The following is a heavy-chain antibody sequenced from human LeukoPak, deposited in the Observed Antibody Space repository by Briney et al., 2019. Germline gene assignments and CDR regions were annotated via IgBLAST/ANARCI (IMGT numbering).Heavy chain of an antibody. D-gene: IGHD6-6*01. CDR1: GFTFSGFW. J-gene: IGHJ3*01. CDR2: INSDGSEG. Sequence: GGSLRLSCAVSGFTFSGFWMSWSRQAPGKGLEWVASINSDGSEGYYADVVKGRFTISRDNAKNSLYLQINSLRAEDTAVYYCGSSSYSSSFSVWGKGKRVPVS. V-gene: IGHV3-7*03. CDR3: GSSSYSSSFSV.